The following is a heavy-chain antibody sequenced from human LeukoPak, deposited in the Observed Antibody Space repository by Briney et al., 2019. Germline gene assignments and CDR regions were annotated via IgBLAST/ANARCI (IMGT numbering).Heavy chain of an antibody. V-gene: IGHV4-39*07. J-gene: IGHJ3*02. CDR1: GGSISSSSYY. CDR3: ARDPGRRGNAFDI. Sequence: SETLSLTCTVSGGSISSSSYYWGWIRQPPGKGLEWIGSIYYSGSTNYNPSLKSRVTISVDTSKNQFSLKLSSVTAADTAVYYCARDPGRRGNAFDIWGQGTMVTVSS. CDR2: IYYSGST. D-gene: IGHD5-24*01.